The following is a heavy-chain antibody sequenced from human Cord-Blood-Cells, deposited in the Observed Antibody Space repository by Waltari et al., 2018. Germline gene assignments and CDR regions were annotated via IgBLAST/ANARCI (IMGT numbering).Heavy chain of an antibody. J-gene: IGHJ4*02. D-gene: IGHD1-26*01. CDR2: INAGNGNT. Sequence: QVQLVQSGAEVKKPGASVKVSCKASGYTFTSYAMHWVRQAPGQRLEWMGWINAGNGNTKYSRKFQGRVTITRDTSASTAYMELSSLRSEDTAVYYCARVGYSGSYTFDYWGQGTLVTVSS. CDR1: GYTFTSYA. CDR3: ARVGYSGSYTFDY. V-gene: IGHV1-3*01.